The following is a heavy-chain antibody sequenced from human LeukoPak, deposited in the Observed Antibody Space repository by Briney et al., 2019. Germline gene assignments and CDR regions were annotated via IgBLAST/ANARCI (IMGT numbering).Heavy chain of an antibody. D-gene: IGHD3-3*01. Sequence: PGGSLRLSCAASGFTFSRYAMHWVRQAPGKGLEWVAVISYDGSNKYYPGSVKGRFTISRDNSKNTLYLQVNSLRAEDTAVYYCARDHYDFWSGTLDYWGQGTLVTVSS. J-gene: IGHJ4*02. CDR2: ISYDGSNK. V-gene: IGHV3-30-3*01. CDR3: ARDHYDFWSGTLDY. CDR1: GFTFSRYA.